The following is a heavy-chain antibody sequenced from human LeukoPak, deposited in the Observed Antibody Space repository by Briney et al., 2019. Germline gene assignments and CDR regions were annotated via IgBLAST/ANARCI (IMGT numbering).Heavy chain of an antibody. D-gene: IGHD6-13*01. CDR2: IRYDGSNK. CDR3: AKPLAAANAFDI. CDR1: GFTFSSYG. J-gene: IGHJ3*02. Sequence: GSLRLSCAASGFTFSSYGMHWVRQAPGKGLEWVAFIRYDGSNKYYADSVKDRFTISRDNSKNTLYLQMNSLRAEDKAVYYCAKPLAAANAFDIWGQGTMVTVSS. V-gene: IGHV3-30*02.